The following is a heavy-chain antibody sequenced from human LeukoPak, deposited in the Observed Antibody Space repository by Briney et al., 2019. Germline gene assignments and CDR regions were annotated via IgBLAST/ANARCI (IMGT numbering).Heavy chain of an antibody. CDR1: GFTFSNYG. D-gene: IGHD2-21*02. CDR2: ISGSSSYI. V-gene: IGHV3-21*06. CDR3: ARSQGTLTSPFDS. Sequence: GGSLRLSCAASGFTFSNYGMNWVRQAPGKGLEWVSYISGSSSYIYYADSLKGRFTVSRDNTNTSLYLQMNSLRAEDTAAYYCARSQGTLTSPFDSWGHGTLVTVSS. J-gene: IGHJ4*01.